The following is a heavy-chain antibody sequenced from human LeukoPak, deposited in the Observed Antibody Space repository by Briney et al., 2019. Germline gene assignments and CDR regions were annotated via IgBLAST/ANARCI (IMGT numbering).Heavy chain of an antibody. CDR2: ISSDGTYT. CDR1: GFTFSSHL. Sequence: GGSLRLSCAASGFTFSSHLMHWVRQAPGKGLVWVSRISSDGTYTNYADSVRGRFTISRDNAKNTLYLQMNSLRAEDTAVYYCAKTPVAGIVGATTYWGQGTLVTVSS. D-gene: IGHD1-26*01. V-gene: IGHV3-74*01. CDR3: AKTPVAGIVGATTY. J-gene: IGHJ4*02.